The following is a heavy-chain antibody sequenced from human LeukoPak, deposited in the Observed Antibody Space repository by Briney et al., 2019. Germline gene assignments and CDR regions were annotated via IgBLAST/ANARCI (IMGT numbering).Heavy chain of an antibody. D-gene: IGHD2-8*01. CDR3: AIDFMYNTNGVGC. V-gene: IGHV3-21*01. Sequence: GGSLRLSRAASVFTFSRYSMNCVREAPGRGLECGSAISISSRYIYYTDSAKGRFPNSRDNAKNSLYLQMNRLRPDDTAVYYCAIDFMYNTNGVGCWGQGTVDTVSS. CDR2: ISISSRYI. J-gene: IGHJ4*02. CDR1: VFTFSRYS.